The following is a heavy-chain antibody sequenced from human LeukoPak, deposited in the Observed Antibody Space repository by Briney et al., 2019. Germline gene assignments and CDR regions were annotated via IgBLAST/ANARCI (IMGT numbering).Heavy chain of an antibody. D-gene: IGHD6-25*01. J-gene: IGHJ4*02. Sequence: GGSLRLSCVVSGIPFSDYYMNWIRQAPGKGLEWISYISSSSSYTDYADSVKGRFTISRDNAQNALFLQMNSLRVEDTAVYYCAAGTAAAYWGLGTLVTVSS. CDR2: ISSSSSYT. CDR3: AAGTAAAY. V-gene: IGHV3-11*03. CDR1: GIPFSDYY.